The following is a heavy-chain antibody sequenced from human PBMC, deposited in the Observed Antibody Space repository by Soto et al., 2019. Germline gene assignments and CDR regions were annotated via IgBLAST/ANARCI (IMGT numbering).Heavy chain of an antibody. CDR2: IIPILGIA. V-gene: IGHV1-69*04. CDR1: GGTFSSYT. Sequence: SVKVSCKASGGTFSSYTISWVRQAPGQGLEWMGRIIPILGIANYAQKFQGRVTITADKSTSTAYMELSSLRSEDTAVYYCARDPANPYCSGGSCYGMSPWGKGTLVPVAS. CDR3: ARDPANPYCSGGSCYGMSP. J-gene: IGHJ5*02. D-gene: IGHD2-15*01.